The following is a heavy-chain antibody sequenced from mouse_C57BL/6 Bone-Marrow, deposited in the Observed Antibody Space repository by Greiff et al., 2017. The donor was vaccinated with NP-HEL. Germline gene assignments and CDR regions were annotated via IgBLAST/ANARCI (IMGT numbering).Heavy chain of an antibody. CDR2: FYPGSGSR. CDR1: GYTFTEYT. D-gene: IGHD1-1*01. J-gene: IGHJ1*03. V-gene: IGHV1-62-2*01. Sequence: QVQLQQSGAELVKPGASVQLSCKASGYTFTEYTIHWVKQRSGQGLEWIGWFYPGSGSRQYTEKFKDTATLTADKSSSTVYMDLSRLTSEDSAVYFCARHGDYFGSSYGYFDVWGTGTTVTVSS. CDR3: ARHGDYFGSSYGYFDV.